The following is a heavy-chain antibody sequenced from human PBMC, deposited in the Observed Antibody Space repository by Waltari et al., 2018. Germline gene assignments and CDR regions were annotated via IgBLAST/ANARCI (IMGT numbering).Heavy chain of an antibody. Sequence: QVQLVQSGAEVKKPGASVKVSCKASGFTFSSYGMHWVRQAPGKGLEWVAVIWYDGSNKYYADSVKGRFTISRDNSKNTLYLQMNSLRAEDTAMYYCAKAVSPHYYYMDVWGKGTTVTVSS. CDR2: IWYDGSNK. CDR1: GFTFSSYG. V-gene: IGHV3-30*02. CDR3: AKAVSPHYYYMDV. J-gene: IGHJ6*03.